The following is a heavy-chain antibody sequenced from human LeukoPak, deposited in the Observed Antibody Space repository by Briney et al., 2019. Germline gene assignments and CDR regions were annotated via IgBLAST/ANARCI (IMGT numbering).Heavy chain of an antibody. CDR2: IKEDGSEK. CDR1: GFTLSSYW. J-gene: IGHJ4*02. D-gene: IGHD3-22*01. Sequence: GGSLRLSCAASGFTLSSYWMSWVRQAPGKGLEWVANIKEDGSEKFHVGSVRGRFTISRDNAKNSLYLQMNSLRVEDTAVYYCARDFPYYYDSSGYYIRSALDYWGQGTLVTVSS. V-gene: IGHV3-7*01. CDR3: ARDFPYYYDSSGYYIRSALDY.